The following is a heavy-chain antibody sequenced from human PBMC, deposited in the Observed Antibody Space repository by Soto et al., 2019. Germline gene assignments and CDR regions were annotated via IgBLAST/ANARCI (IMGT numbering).Heavy chain of an antibody. CDR2: VYHSGTT. CDR3: AVPGDGDVDY. J-gene: IGHJ4*02. V-gene: IGHV4-4*02. CDR1: GASIGTNNW. Sequence: QVQLQESGPGLVEPSGTLSLTCAVSGASIGTNNWWSWVRQPPGKGLEWIGEVYHSGTTNCNPSLKSRVTISIDNSKNQVSLRVTSMTAADTAVYYCAVPGDGDVDYWSQGTLVTVSS.